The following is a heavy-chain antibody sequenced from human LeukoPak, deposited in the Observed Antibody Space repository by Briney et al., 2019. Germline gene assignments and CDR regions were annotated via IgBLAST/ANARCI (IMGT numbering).Heavy chain of an antibody. Sequence: GGSLRLSCAASGFTFSSYSMNWVRQAPGKGLEWVSYISSSSTIYYADSVKGRFTISRDNAKNSLYLQMNSLRDEDTAVYYCARDQNHSSVDYWGQGTLVTVSS. CDR2: ISSSSTI. J-gene: IGHJ4*02. V-gene: IGHV3-48*02. D-gene: IGHD6-19*01. CDR1: GFTFSSYS. CDR3: ARDQNHSSVDY.